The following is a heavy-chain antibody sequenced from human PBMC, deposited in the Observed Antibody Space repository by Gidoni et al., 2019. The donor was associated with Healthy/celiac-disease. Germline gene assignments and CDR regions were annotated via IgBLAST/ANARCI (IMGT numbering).Heavy chain of an antibody. J-gene: IGHJ6*02. CDR1: GFSFSSSG. D-gene: IGHD3-9*01. CDR3: ARDGMRLRYLDWLGDGMDV. CDR2: IWYDGSNK. Sequence: VQLVESGGGVVKPGRSLRLSCEEAGFSFSSSGMHWVRQAPGKGLEWVAFIWYDGSNKYYAYSVKGRFTISRDNSKNTLYLQMNSLRAEDTAVYYCARDGMRLRYLDWLGDGMDVWGQGTTVTVSS. V-gene: IGHV3-33*01.